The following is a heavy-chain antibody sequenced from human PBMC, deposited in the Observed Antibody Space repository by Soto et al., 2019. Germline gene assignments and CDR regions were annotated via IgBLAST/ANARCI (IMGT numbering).Heavy chain of an antibody. D-gene: IGHD3-22*01. V-gene: IGHV5-51*01. CDR1: GYSFTSYW. CDR2: IYPGDSDT. Sequence: PGESLKISCKGSGYSFTSYWIGWVRQMPGKGLEWMGIIYPGDSDTRYSPSFQGQVTISADKSISTAYLQWSSLKASDTAMYYCAGTYYYDSSGYYYLAYWGQGTLVTVSS. CDR3: AGTYYYDSSGYYYLAY. J-gene: IGHJ4*02.